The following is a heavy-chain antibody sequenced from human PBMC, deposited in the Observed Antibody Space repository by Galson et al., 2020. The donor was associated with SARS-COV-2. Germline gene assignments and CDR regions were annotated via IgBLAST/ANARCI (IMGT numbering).Heavy chain of an antibody. CDR2: INQDGTET. V-gene: IGHV3-7*01. Sequence: GGSLRLSCEGSGFTFNSFWMSWVRQAPGKGLEWVANINQDGTETYYADSVKGRFSVSRDNAENSLYLQMNTLRTDDTAVYYCARRRGTGKNWFDPWGQGTLVTVSS. CDR1: GFTFNSFW. CDR3: ARRRGTGKNWFDP. D-gene: IGHD3-10*01. J-gene: IGHJ5*02.